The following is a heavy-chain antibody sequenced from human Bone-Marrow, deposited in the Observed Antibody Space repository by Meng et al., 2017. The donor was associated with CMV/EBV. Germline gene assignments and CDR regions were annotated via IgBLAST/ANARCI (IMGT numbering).Heavy chain of an antibody. CDR2: ISSSSSYI. CDR3: AKESRAIVGAIGAAFDI. J-gene: IGHJ3*02. Sequence: GESLKISCAASGSTFSSYSMNWVRQAPGKGLEWVSSISSSSSYIYYADSVKGRFIISRDNAKNSLYLQMNSLRAEDTAVYYCAKESRAIVGAIGAAFDIWGQGTMVTVSS. D-gene: IGHD1-26*01. V-gene: IGHV3-21*04. CDR1: GSTFSSYS.